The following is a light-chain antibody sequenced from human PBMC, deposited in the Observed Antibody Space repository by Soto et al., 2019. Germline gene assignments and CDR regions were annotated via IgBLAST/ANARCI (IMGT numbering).Light chain of an antibody. CDR2: GAS. V-gene: IGKV3-15*01. J-gene: IGKJ5*01. Sequence: EVVLTQSPGTLSLSPGERATLSCRASQSVSSRLAWYQHKPGQAPRLLIYGASTRATGIPARFSGSGSGTEFTLTISSLQSEDFAVYYCQQYNNWPPSITFGQGTRLEIK. CDR3: QQYNNWPPSIT. CDR1: QSVSSR.